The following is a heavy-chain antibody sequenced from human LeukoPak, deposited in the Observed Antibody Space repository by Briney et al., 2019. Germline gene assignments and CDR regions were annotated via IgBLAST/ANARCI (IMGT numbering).Heavy chain of an antibody. J-gene: IGHJ3*02. CDR1: GGSISSGGYY. D-gene: IGHD3-22*01. V-gene: IGHV4-31*03. CDR2: IYYSGST. CDR3: ARDSFLYYYDSSGWGAFDI. Sequence: PSETLSLTCTVSGGSISSGGYYWSWIRQHPGKGLEWIGYIYYSGSTYYNPSFKSRVTISVDTSKNQFSLKLSSVTAADTAVYYCARDSFLYYYDSSGWGAFDIWGQGTMVTVSS.